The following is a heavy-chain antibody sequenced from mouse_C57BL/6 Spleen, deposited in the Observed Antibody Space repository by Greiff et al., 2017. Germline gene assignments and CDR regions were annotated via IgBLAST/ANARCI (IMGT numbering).Heavy chain of an antibody. CDR2: IYPGDGDT. CDR1: GYAFSSSW. D-gene: IGHD2-4*01. CDR3: ARKGYDYDGGGFAY. Sequence: VQLQQSGPELVKPGASVKISCKASGYAFSSSWMNWVKQRPGKGLEWIGRIYPGDGDTNYNGKFKGKATLTADKSSSTAYMQLSSLTSEDSAVYFCARKGYDYDGGGFAYWGQGTLVTVSA. V-gene: IGHV1-82*01. J-gene: IGHJ3*01.